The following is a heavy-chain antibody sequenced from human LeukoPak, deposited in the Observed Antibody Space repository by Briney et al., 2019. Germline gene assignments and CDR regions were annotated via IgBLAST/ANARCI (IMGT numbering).Heavy chain of an antibody. CDR2: IFPGDSET. D-gene: IGHD1-26*01. V-gene: IGHV5-51*01. CDR1: GYSFSTYW. CDR3: ARHLGSGSYSVYSDY. Sequence: GESLKISCKGSGYSFSTYWIGWVRQMPGKGLEWMGMIFPGDSETRYSPSFQGHVTISADKPIGTTYLQWSSLKASDTAMYYCARHLGSGSYSVYSDYWGQGTLVCVCS. J-gene: IGHJ4*02.